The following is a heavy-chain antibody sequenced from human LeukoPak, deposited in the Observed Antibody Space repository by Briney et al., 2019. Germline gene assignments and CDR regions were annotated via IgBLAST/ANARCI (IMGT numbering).Heavy chain of an antibody. CDR3: ARDGITMVAPASWFDP. V-gene: IGHV4-4*07. D-gene: IGHD3-10*01. J-gene: IGHJ5*02. CDR2: IYTSGST. CDR1: GGSISSYY. Sequence: SETLSLTCTVSGGSISSYYWSWIRQPAGRGLEWIGRIYTSGSTNYNPSLKSRVTMSVDTSENQFSLKLSSVTAADTAVYYCARDGITMVAPASWFDPWGQGTLVTVSS.